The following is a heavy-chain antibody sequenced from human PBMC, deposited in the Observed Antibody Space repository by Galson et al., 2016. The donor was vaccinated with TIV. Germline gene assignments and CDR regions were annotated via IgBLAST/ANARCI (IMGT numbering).Heavy chain of an antibody. V-gene: IGHV3-23*01. CDR1: GFTSSNFF. D-gene: IGHD3-22*01. CDR3: AKDKSTMIVGSGVFGN. J-gene: IGHJ3*02. CDR2: ISGSGLST. Sequence: SLRLSCAASGFTSSNFFMYWVRQAPGKGLEWVSSISGSGLSTYYADSVRGRFTISRDKSQNTIHLQMNSLRAEDTAIYYCAKDKSTMIVGSGVFGNWGQGTVLTGSS.